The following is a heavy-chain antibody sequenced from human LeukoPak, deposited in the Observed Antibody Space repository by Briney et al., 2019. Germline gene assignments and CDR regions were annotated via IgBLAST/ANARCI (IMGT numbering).Heavy chain of an antibody. V-gene: IGHV5-51*02. Sequence: GESLKISCTASGYSVTSSLTGWVRQMRGKGMEWMGIIYPGDSYTRYSPSFQGQITISTDKSISTAYLQWSRLKATDTAMYYCARQSDGDYEIRFDYWGQGTLVTVSS. D-gene: IGHD4-17*01. CDR1: GYSVTSSL. CDR2: IYPGDSYT. J-gene: IGHJ4*02. CDR3: ARQSDGDYEIRFDY.